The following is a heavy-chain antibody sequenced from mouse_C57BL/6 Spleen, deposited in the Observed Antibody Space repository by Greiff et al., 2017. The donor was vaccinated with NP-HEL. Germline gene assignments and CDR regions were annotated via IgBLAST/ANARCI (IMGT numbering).Heavy chain of an antibody. Sequence: VKLVESGAELARPGASVKLSCKASGYTFTSYGISWVKQRTGQGLEWIGEIYPRSGNTYYNEKFKGKATLTADKSSSTAYMELRSLTSEDSAVYFCARFLDGYSAMDYWGQGTSVTVSS. J-gene: IGHJ4*01. D-gene: IGHD2-3*01. CDR1: GYTFTSYG. V-gene: IGHV1-81*01. CDR3: ARFLDGYSAMDY. CDR2: IYPRSGNT.